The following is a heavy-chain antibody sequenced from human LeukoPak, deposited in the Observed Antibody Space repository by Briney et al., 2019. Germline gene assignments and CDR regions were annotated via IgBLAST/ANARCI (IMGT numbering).Heavy chain of an antibody. CDR2: ITTRGRFI. V-gene: IGHV3-21*01. CDR1: GFTFSSYG. D-gene: IGHD5-18*01. CDR3: ARRGAETETAMAPY. Sequence: GGSLRLSCTASGFTFSSYGMNWVRQAPGKGLEWVASITTRGRFIDYADSVKGRFTISRDNAQNLLNLQMNSLRAEDAAVYYCARRGAETETAMAPYWGQGTLVTVSS. J-gene: IGHJ4*02.